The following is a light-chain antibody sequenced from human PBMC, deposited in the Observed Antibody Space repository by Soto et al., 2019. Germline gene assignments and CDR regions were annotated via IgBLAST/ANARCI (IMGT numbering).Light chain of an antibody. CDR1: QSLLHSNGYNY. CDR2: LGS. J-gene: IGKJ1*01. V-gene: IGKV2-28*01. Sequence: DIVMTQSPLSLPVTPGEPASISCRSSQSLLHSNGYNYLDWYLQKPGQSPQLLIYLGSNRASGGPERFSGSGSCTDFTLQISRVEAEDVGVYYCMQALQTPWTFGQGTKVEIK. CDR3: MQALQTPWT.